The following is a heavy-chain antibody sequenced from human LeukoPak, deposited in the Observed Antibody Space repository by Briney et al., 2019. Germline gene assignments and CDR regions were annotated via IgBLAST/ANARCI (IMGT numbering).Heavy chain of an antibody. J-gene: IGHJ4*02. D-gene: IGHD4-17*01. Sequence: ASVKVSCKTSGYTFSSYAISWVRQAPGQGLEWMGRIIPILGIANYAQKFQGRVTITADKSTSTAYMELSSLRSEDTAVYYCARALYGDYVFVWGQGTLVTVSS. CDR3: ARALYGDYVFV. CDR2: IIPILGIA. CDR1: GYTFSSYA. V-gene: IGHV1-69*04.